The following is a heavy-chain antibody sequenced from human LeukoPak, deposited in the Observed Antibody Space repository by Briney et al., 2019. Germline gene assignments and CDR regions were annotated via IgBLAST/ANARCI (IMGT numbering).Heavy chain of an antibody. V-gene: IGHV7-4-1*02. CDR3: ASFFCINGVCYYLDY. Sequence: ASVKVSCKASRYTFTGYYMHWVRQAPGHGLEWMGWINTNTGNPTYAQGFTGRFVFSLDTSVSTAYLQISSLEAEDTAVYYCASFFCINGVCYYLDYWGQGTLVTVSS. J-gene: IGHJ4*02. D-gene: IGHD2-8*01. CDR1: RYTFTGYY. CDR2: INTNTGNP.